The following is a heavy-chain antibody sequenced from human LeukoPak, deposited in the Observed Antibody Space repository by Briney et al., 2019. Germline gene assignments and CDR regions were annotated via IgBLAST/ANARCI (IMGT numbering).Heavy chain of an antibody. V-gene: IGHV4-39*01. CDR3: ARYYYDSRLFDY. J-gene: IGHJ4*02. CDR2: IYHTGST. CDR1: GGSISSSNSY. D-gene: IGHD3-22*01. Sequence: SETLSLTCTVSGGSISSSNSYWGWIRQPPGKGLEWIGAIYHTGSTYYNPSLKSRVTISVDTSKNQFSLNLSSVTAADTAVYYCARYYYDSRLFDYWGQGTLVTVSS.